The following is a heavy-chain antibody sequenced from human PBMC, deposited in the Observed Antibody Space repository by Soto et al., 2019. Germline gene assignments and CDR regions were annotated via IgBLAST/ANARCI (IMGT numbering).Heavy chain of an antibody. J-gene: IGHJ4*02. Sequence: SETLSLTCTVSGGSISSSSYYWGWIRQPPGKGLEWIGSIYYSGSTYYNPSLKSRVTISVDTSKNQFSLKLSSVTAADTAVYYCRLVVAATADYWGQGTLVTVSS. CDR2: IYYSGST. D-gene: IGHD2-15*01. CDR3: RLVVAATADY. V-gene: IGHV4-39*01. CDR1: GGSISSSSYY.